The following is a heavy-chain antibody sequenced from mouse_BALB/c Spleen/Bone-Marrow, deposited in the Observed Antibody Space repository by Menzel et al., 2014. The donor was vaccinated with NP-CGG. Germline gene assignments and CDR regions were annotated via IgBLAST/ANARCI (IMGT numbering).Heavy chain of an antibody. Sequence: QVQLQQSGPGLVQPSQSLSITCTVSGFSLTSYGVHWVRQSPGKGLEWLGVIWSGGSTDYNAALISRLSISKDNSKSQVFFKMNSLQANDTAIYYCARTGRYPLYWYAMDYWGQGTSVTVSS. CDR1: GFSLTSYG. V-gene: IGHV2-2*02. J-gene: IGHJ4*01. D-gene: IGHD2-14*01. CDR3: ARTGRYPLYWYAMDY. CDR2: IWSGGST.